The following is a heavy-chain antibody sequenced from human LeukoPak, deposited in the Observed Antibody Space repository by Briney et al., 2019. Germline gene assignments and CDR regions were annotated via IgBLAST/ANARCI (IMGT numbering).Heavy chain of an antibody. CDR3: ARRVRGVNDAFNI. V-gene: IGHV4-34*01. J-gene: IGHJ3*02. Sequence: NASETLSLTCAVYGGSFSDYYWSWIRQPPGKGLEWIGEINHSGSTNYNPSLKSRITISVDTSKNHFSLRLSSVTAADTAVYFCARRVRGVNDAFNIWGQGTMVTVSS. CDR2: INHSGST. CDR1: GGSFSDYY. D-gene: IGHD3-10*01.